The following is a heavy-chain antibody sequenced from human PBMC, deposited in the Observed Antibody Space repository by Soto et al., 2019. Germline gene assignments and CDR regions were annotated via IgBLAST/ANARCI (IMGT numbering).Heavy chain of an antibody. V-gene: IGHV3-23*01. CDR2: ISGSGGST. CDR1: GFTFSSYA. J-gene: IGHJ4*02. Sequence: EVQLLESGGGLVQPGGSLRLSCAASGFTFSSYAMSWVRQAPGKGLEWVSVISGSGGSTYYADSVKGRFTISRDSSKNTMYMQMNSLRAEETAVYDCAKDPKNVGYCSSTSCYGKYFDYWGQGTLVTVSS. D-gene: IGHD2-2*01. CDR3: AKDPKNVGYCSSTSCYGKYFDY.